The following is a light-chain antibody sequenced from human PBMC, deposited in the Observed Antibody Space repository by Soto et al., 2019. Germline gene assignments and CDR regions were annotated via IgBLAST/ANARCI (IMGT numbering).Light chain of an antibody. CDR1: SSNIGGNS. J-gene: IGLJ1*01. CDR2: DDN. V-gene: IGLV1-51*01. CDR3: GSWDSSLSAYV. Sequence: QSVLTQPPSVSAAPGQKVTSSCSGSSSNIGGNSVSWYQQLPGTSPKLLIYDDNKRPSGIPDRFSGSKSSTSATLGITGFQTGDEADYYCGSWDSSLSAYVFGTGTKVTVL.